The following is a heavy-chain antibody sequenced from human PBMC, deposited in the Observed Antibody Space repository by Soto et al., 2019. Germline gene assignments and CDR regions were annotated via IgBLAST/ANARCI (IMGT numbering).Heavy chain of an antibody. Sequence: QVQLVQSGAEVKKPGSSVKVSCKASGGTFSSYTISWVRQAPGQGLEWMGRIIPILGIANYAQKFQGRVTITADKSTSTAYMELSSLRSEDTAVYYYASYYYGSGSYYTYYFDYWGQGTLVTVSS. D-gene: IGHD3-10*01. CDR2: IIPILGIA. V-gene: IGHV1-69*02. J-gene: IGHJ4*02. CDR1: GGTFSSYT. CDR3: ASYYYGSGSYYTYYFDY.